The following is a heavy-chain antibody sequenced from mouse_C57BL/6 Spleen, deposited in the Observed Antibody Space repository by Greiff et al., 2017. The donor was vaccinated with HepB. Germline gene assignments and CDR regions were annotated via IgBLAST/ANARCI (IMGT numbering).Heavy chain of an antibody. CDR1: GFTFSSYA. J-gene: IGHJ1*03. CDR2: ISDGGSYT. Sequence: EVKLVESGGGLVKPGGSLKLSCAASGFTFSSYAMSWVRQTPEKRLEWVATISDGGSYTYYPDNVKGRFTISRDNAKNNLYLQMSHLKSEDTAMYYCAREGDYGSGYGYFDVWGTGTTVTVSS. D-gene: IGHD1-1*01. CDR3: AREGDYGSGYGYFDV. V-gene: IGHV5-4*01.